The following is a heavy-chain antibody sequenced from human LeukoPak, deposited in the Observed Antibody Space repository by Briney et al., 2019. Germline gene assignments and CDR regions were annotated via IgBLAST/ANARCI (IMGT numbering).Heavy chain of an antibody. Sequence: GGSLRLSCAASGFTFSTHAMHWVRQAPGMGLEWVAFIWFDGSNKYYADFVKGRFTISKDNAKNSLYLQMNSLRAEDTAVYYCARDGAISFFDYWGQGTLVTVSS. J-gene: IGHJ4*02. D-gene: IGHD1-26*01. CDR1: GFTFSTHA. CDR2: IWFDGSNK. V-gene: IGHV3-33*01. CDR3: ARDGAISFFDY.